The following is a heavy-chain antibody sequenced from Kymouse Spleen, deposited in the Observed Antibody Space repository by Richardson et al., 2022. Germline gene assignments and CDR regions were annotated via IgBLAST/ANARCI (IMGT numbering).Heavy chain of an antibody. J-gene: IGHJ4*02. CDR2: ISWNSGSI. D-gene: IGHD3-10*01. CDR1: GFTFDDYA. CDR3: AKENYYGSGSYYDY. V-gene: IGHV3-9*01. Sequence: EVQLVESGGGLVQPGRSLRLSCAASGFTFDDYAMHWVRQAPGKGLEWVSGISWNSGSIGYADSVKGRFTISRDNAKNSLYLQMNSLRAEDTALYYCAKENYYGSGSYYDYWGQGTLVTVSS.